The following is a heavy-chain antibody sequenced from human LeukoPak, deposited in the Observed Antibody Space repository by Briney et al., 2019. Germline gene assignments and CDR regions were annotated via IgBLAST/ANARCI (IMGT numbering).Heavy chain of an antibody. CDR3: ASDLSQGATTNTNGYFDY. Sequence: PGVSLRLLCGASGLIFSSYSMNWVRHASGKGLEYVSYIPSRGYYIYYADSAKGRFTISRDNDQNSLCRHMLRLSCEDTAVYHCASDLSQGATTNTNGYFDYWGQGALVTVS. CDR2: IPSRGYYI. D-gene: IGHD2-8*01. CDR1: GLIFSSYS. V-gene: IGHV3-21*01. J-gene: IGHJ4*02.